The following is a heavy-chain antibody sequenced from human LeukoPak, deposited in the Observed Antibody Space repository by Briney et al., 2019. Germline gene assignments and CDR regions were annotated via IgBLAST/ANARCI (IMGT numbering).Heavy chain of an antibody. D-gene: IGHD3-10*01. CDR2: INPNSGGT. CDR1: GYTFTGYY. V-gene: IGHV1-2*04. J-gene: IGHJ4*02. Sequence: EASVKVSCKASGYTFTGYYMHWVRQAPGQGLEWMGWINPNSGGTNYAQKFQGWVTMTRDMSISTAYMELSRLRSDDTAVYYCATLGGSGSFDYWGQGTLVTVSS. CDR3: ATLGGSGSFDY.